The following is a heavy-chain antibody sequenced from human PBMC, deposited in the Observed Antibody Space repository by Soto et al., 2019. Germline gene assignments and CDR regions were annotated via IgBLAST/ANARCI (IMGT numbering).Heavy chain of an antibody. Sequence: GGSLRLSCEASGFTFSCFDMHWVRQPTGKGLEWVSTIGTAGDTYYAVSVKGRFTISRDNARNSLSLQMNSLRAGDTAVYFCARGQEVGAHFFDSWGQGTQVTVSS. CDR2: IGTAGDT. V-gene: IGHV3-13*01. J-gene: IGHJ4*02. CDR3: ARGQEVGAHFFDS. D-gene: IGHD2-15*01. CDR1: GFTFSCFD.